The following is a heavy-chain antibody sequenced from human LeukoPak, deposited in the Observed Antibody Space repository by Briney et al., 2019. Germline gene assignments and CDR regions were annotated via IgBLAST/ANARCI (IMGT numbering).Heavy chain of an antibody. CDR3: ARVRRSHCSSTSCYRTYYYYYGMDV. V-gene: IGHV1-69*04. Sequence: ASVNVSCKASGGTFSSYAISWVRQAPGQGLEWMGRIIPILGIANYAQKFQGRVTITADKSTSTAYMELSSLRSEDTAVYYCARVRRSHCSSTSCYRTYYYYYGMDVWGQGTTVTVSS. CDR2: IIPILGIA. CDR1: GGTFSSYA. J-gene: IGHJ6*02. D-gene: IGHD2-2*01.